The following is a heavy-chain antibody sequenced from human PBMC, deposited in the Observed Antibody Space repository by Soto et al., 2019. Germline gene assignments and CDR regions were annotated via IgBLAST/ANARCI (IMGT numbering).Heavy chain of an antibody. J-gene: IGHJ4*02. D-gene: IGHD3-10*01. V-gene: IGHV4-59*08. CDR1: GASISSYY. CDR2: VSYGGGT. CDR3: ASMGYHYGSGSYPLDY. Sequence: SETLSLTCTVSGASISSYYWSWIRQPPGKGLEWIGYVSYGGGTKYNPSLKRRVTISLDTSKNQFSLNLRSVTAADTAVYYCASMGYHYGSGSYPLDYWGQGTLVTVSS.